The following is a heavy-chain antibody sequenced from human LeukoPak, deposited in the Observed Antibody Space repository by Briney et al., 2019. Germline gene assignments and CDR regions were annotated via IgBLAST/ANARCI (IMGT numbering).Heavy chain of an antibody. Sequence: GGSLRPSCAASGFTFSDYYMSWIRQAPGKGLEWVSYISSSGSTIYYADSVKGRFTISGDNAKNSLYLQMNSLRAEDTAVYYCARSDRIAAAIDYWGQGTLVTVSS. CDR1: GFTFSDYY. CDR2: ISSSGSTI. D-gene: IGHD6-13*01. CDR3: ARSDRIAAAIDY. J-gene: IGHJ4*02. V-gene: IGHV3-11*01.